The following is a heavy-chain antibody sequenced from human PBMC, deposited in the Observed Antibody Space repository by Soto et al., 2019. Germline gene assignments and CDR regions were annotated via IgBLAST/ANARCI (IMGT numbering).Heavy chain of an antibody. V-gene: IGHV3-33*01. CDR3: ARVGSYSSSPRSYFDY. J-gene: IGHJ4*02. CDR2: IWYDGSNK. Sequence: GGSLRLSCAASGFTFSSYGMHWVRQAPGKGLEWVAVIWYDGSNKYYADSVKGRFTISRDNSKNTLYLQMNSLRAEDTAVYYCARVGSYSSSPRSYFDYWGQGTLVTVSS. CDR1: GFTFSSYG. D-gene: IGHD6-6*01.